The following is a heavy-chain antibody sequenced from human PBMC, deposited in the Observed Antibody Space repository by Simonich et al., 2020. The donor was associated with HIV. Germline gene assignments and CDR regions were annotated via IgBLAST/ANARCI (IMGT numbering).Heavy chain of an antibody. CDR3: ARGVDSGSYFWFDP. J-gene: IGHJ5*02. CDR1: GYTFTGYY. V-gene: IGHV1-2*02. D-gene: IGHD1-26*01. Sequence: QVQLVQSGAEVKKPGASVKVSCKASGYTFTGYYIHWVRQAPGQGLEYMGWNKPNSGGKNYAQKFQGRVTMTRDTSISTAYMELSRLESDDTAMYYCARGVDSGSYFWFDPWCQGTLVTVSS. CDR2: NKPNSGGK.